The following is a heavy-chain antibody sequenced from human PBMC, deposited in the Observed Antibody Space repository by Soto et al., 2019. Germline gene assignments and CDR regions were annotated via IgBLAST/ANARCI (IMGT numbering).Heavy chain of an antibody. D-gene: IGHD6-6*01. J-gene: IGHJ5*02. Sequence: NPSETLSLTCTVSNGSVSSGSYYWNWIRQPPGKGLEWIGYIYYSGSTNYNSSLKSRVTISVDTSKNQFYLNLSSVTAADTAVYYCARVGSSSGWFDPWGQGTLVTVPQ. CDR1: NGSVSSGSYY. CDR2: IYYSGST. V-gene: IGHV4-61*01. CDR3: ARVGSSSGWFDP.